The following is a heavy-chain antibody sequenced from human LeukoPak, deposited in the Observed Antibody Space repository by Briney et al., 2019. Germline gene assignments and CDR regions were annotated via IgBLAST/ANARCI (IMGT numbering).Heavy chain of an antibody. V-gene: IGHV3-23*01. CDR2: ISGSGGST. D-gene: IGHD6-13*01. CDR3: AKGIAAAGTGFLDY. CDR1: GFTFSSYA. Sequence: GGSLRLSCEASGFTFSSYAMSWVRQAPGKGLEWVSAISGSGGSTYYTDSVKGRFTISRDNSKNTLYLQMNSLRAEDTAVYYCAKGIAAAGTGFLDYWGQGTLVTVSS. J-gene: IGHJ4*02.